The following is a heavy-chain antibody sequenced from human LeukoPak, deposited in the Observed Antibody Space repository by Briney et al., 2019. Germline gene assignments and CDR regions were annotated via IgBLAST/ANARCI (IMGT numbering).Heavy chain of an antibody. D-gene: IGHD6-13*01. CDR2: IYYSGST. CDR3: ARAYSSSWYFNWFDP. V-gene: IGHV4-59*08. CDR1: GGSIRSYY. J-gene: IGHJ5*02. Sequence: PSETLSLTCTVSGGSIRSYYWSWIRQPPGKGLEWIGYIYYSGSTNYNPSLKSRVTISVDTSKNQFSLKLSSVTAADTAVYYCARAYSSSWYFNWFDPWGQGTLVTVSS.